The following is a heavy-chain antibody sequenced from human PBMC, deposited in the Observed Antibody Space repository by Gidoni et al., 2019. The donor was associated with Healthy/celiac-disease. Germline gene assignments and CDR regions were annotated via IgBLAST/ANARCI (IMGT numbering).Heavy chain of an antibody. Sequence: QLQLQESGPGLVKPSETLSLTCTVSGGSISSSSYYWGWIRQPPGKGLELIGSIYYSGSTYYNPSLKSRVTISVDTSKNQFSLKLSSVTAADTAVYYCARPVEDYYDSSAVWYFDLWGRGTLVTVSS. J-gene: IGHJ2*01. CDR2: IYYSGST. CDR1: GGSISSSSYY. CDR3: ARPVEDYYDSSAVWYFDL. V-gene: IGHV4-39*01. D-gene: IGHD3-22*01.